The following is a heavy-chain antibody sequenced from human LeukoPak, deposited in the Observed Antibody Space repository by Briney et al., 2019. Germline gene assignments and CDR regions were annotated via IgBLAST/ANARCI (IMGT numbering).Heavy chain of an antibody. CDR3: AREGGSFREYYFDY. CDR1: GFTFSSYS. CDR2: ISSSSSYI. V-gene: IGHV3-21*01. D-gene: IGHD2-15*01. J-gene: IGHJ4*02. Sequence: PGGSLRLSCAASGFTFSSYSMNWVRQAPGKGLEWVSSISSSSSYIYYADSVKGRFTISRDNAKNSLYLQMNSRRAEDTAVYYCAREGGSFREYYFDYWGQGTLVTASS.